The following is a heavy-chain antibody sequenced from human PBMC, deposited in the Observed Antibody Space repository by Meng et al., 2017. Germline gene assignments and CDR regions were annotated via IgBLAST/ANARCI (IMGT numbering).Heavy chain of an antibody. CDR3: ARGYDFWSGQYYFDY. Sequence: VRVQGAGPGLVKPSGTLSLTCTVSGGSISSYYWSWIRQPPGKGLEWIGYIYYSGSTNYNPSLKSRVTISVDTSKNQFSLKLSSVTAADTAVYYCARGYDFWSGQYYFDYWGQGTLVTVSS. CDR2: IYYSGST. V-gene: IGHV4-59*01. D-gene: IGHD3-3*01. J-gene: IGHJ4*02. CDR1: GGSISSYY.